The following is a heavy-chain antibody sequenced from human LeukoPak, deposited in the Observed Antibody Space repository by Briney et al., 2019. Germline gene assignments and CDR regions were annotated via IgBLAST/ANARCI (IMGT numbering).Heavy chain of an antibody. Sequence: ASVKVSCKLSGYTLTELAIHWVRQAPGKGLEWVGGLDPEDGETVYAQKLQGRVTVTEDTSTSTAYMELRSLRSDDTAVYYCARPVAAAGREGGWFDPWGQGTLVTVSS. CDR3: ARPVAAAGREGGWFDP. D-gene: IGHD6-13*01. V-gene: IGHV1-24*01. CDR2: LDPEDGET. CDR1: GYTLTELA. J-gene: IGHJ5*02.